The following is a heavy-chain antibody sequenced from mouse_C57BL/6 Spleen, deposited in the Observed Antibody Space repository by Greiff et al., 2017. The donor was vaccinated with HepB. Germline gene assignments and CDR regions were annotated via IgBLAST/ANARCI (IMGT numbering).Heavy chain of an antibody. CDR1: GFTFSDYG. CDR2: ISSGSSTI. Sequence: EVKLVESGGGLVKPGGSLKLSCAASGFTFSDYGMHWVRQAPEKGLEWVAYISSGSSTIYYADTVKGRFTISRDNAKNTLCLQMTRLRSEDTAMYYCARRIITTRDYYAMDYWGQGTSVTGSS. V-gene: IGHV5-17*01. J-gene: IGHJ4*01. CDR3: ARRIITTRDYYAMDY. D-gene: IGHD1-1*01.